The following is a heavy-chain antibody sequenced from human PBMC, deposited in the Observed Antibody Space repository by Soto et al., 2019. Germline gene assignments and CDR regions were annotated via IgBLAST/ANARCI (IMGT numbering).Heavy chain of an antibody. J-gene: IGHJ6*02. D-gene: IGHD3-3*01. CDR1: GYTFTSYA. Sequence: GASVKVSCKASGYTFTSYAMHWVRQAPGQRLEWMGWINAGNGNTKYSQKFQGRVTITRDTSASTAYMELSSLRSEDTAVYYCARDLRFLEWLLYDYYYYGMDVWGQGTTVTASS. CDR3: ARDLRFLEWLLYDYYYYGMDV. V-gene: IGHV1-3*01. CDR2: INAGNGNT.